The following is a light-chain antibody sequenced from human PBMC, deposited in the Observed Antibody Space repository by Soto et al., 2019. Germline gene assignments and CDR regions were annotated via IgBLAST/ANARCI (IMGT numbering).Light chain of an antibody. J-gene: IGLJ2*01. Sequence: QSALTQPASVSGSPGQSITISCTGTSSDVGGYNYVSWYQQHPGKAPKLMIYEVSNRPSGVSNRFSGFKSGNTASLTISGLQAEDEADYYCSSDTSTSAVLFGGGTQLTVL. CDR2: EVS. V-gene: IGLV2-14*01. CDR3: SSDTSTSAVL. CDR1: SSDVGGYNY.